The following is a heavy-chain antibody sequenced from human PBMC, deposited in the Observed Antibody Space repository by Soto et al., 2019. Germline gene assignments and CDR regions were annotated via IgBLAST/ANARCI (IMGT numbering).Heavy chain of an antibody. J-gene: IGHJ5*02. CDR1: GFTFSSYA. CDR2: ISGSGGSI. CDR3: AKDGRFTSNWFDP. V-gene: IGHV3-23*01. Sequence: PGGSLRLSCVASGFTFSSYAMSWVRQAPGKGLEWVSAISGSGGSIYYADSVKGRFTISRDNSKSTLYLQMNSLRAEDTAVYYCAKDGRFTSNWFDPWGQGTLVTVSS.